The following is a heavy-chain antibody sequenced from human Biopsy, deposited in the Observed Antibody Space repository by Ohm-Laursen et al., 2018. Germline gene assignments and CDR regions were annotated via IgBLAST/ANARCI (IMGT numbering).Heavy chain of an antibody. V-gene: IGHV3-9*01. CDR2: ISFNSGTI. CDR3: ARAFRGQYFYYYYGMDV. CDR1: GFIFDDYA. D-gene: IGHD3-9*01. Sequence: SLRLSCAASGFIFDDYAMHWVRQAPGKGLEWVSTISFNSGTIAYADSVRGRFTISRDNSKNSLYLQMNSLRAEDTALYYCARAFRGQYFYYYYGMDVWGQGTTVTVSS. J-gene: IGHJ6*02.